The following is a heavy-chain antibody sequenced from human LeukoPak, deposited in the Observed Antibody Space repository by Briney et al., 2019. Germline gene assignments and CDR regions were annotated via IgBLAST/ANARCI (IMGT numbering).Heavy chain of an antibody. CDR2: IYYSGST. Sequence: SETLSLTCTVSGGSISSYYWSWIRQPPGKGLEWIGYIYYSGSTNYNPSLKSRVTISVDTSKNQFSLKLSSVTPADTAVYYCARDVGARARYFDYWGQGTLVTVSS. D-gene: IGHD1-26*01. CDR1: GGSISSYY. CDR3: ARDVGARARYFDY. J-gene: IGHJ4*02. V-gene: IGHV4-59*01.